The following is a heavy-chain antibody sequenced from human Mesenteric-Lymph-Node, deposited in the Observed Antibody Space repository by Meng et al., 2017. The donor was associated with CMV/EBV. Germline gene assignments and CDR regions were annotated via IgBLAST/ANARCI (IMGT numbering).Heavy chain of an antibody. D-gene: IGHD2/OR15-2a*01. CDR2: ISGDSGLR. Sequence: GESLKISCVASGFAFSIFEMNWVRQTPGKGLEWLSYISGDSGLRYYADSVKGRFTISRDNSKNTLYLEMNSVRPEDTAMYYCAKGCNPDCFYLDFWGQGAPVTVSS. CDR1: GFAFSIFE. J-gene: IGHJ4*02. CDR3: AKGCNPDCFYLDF. V-gene: IGHV3-48*01.